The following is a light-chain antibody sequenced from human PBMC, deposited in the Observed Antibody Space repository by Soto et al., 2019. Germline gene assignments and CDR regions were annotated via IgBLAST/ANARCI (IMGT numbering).Light chain of an antibody. CDR2: GAS. V-gene: IGKV3-20*01. CDR3: HQYGSSPQT. J-gene: IGKJ1*01. CDR1: QSVSSTH. Sequence: EIVLTQSPGTLSLSPGDRATLFCRASQSVSSTHLAWYHQKPGQAPRLLIYGASTRASGIPDRFSDSGSGTDFTLTISRLETEDFAVYYCHQYGSSPQTFGQGTKVEIK.